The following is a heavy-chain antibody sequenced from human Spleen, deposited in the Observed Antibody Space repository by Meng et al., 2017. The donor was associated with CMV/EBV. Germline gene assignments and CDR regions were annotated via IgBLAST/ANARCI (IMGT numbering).Heavy chain of an antibody. J-gene: IGHJ4*02. CDR3: ARQTRTTAAGAHYYFDC. D-gene: IGHD6-13*01. Sequence: SSSSSYFYGGWIRQPPGKGLEWIGSMYYSGSTHYNPSLKSRVAISVGTSKNQFSLKLTSVTAADTAMYYCARQTRTTAAGAHYYFDCWGQGTLVTVSS. V-gene: IGHV4-39*01. CDR1: SSSSSYFY. CDR2: MYYSGST.